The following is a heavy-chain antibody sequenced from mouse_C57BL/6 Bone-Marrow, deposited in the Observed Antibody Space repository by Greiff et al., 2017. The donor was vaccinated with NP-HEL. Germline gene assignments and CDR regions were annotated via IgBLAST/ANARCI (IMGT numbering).Heavy chain of an antibody. V-gene: IGHV1-55*01. CDR3: AILGSWFAY. CDR2: IYPGSGST. D-gene: IGHD4-1*01. Sequence: QVQLQQSGAELVKPGASVKMSCKASGYTFTSYWITWVKQRPGQGLEWIGDIYPGSGSTNYNEKFTSKATLTFCSSSSTAFMQLRRLTSEDSAVYYCAILGSWFAYWGQGTLVTVSA. CDR1: GYTFTSYW. J-gene: IGHJ3*01.